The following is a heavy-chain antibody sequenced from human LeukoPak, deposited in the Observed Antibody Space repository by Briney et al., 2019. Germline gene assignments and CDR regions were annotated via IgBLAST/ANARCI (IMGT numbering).Heavy chain of an antibody. D-gene: IGHD2-15*01. CDR1: GFTFSSYA. CDR3: TRGYCSGGSCYLVY. V-gene: IGHV3-73*01. Sequence: PGGSLRLSCAASGFTFSSYAMHWVRQASGKGLEWVGRIRSKANSYATAYAASVKGRFTISRDDSKNTAYLQMNSLKTEDTAVYYCTRGYCSGGSCYLVYWGQGTLVTVSS. CDR2: IRSKANSYAT. J-gene: IGHJ4*02.